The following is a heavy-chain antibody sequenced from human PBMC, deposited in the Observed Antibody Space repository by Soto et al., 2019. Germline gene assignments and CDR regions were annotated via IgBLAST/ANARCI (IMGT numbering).Heavy chain of an antibody. J-gene: IGHJ6*02. CDR1: GYTFTSYD. V-gene: IGHV1-8*01. D-gene: IGHD3-10*01. Sequence: QVQLVQSGAKVKKPGASVKVSCKASGYTFTSYDINWARQATGQGLEWMGWMTPNSGNTGYAQKFQGRVTMTRDTSISTAYMDLSSLRSEDTAVYYCVRGRPGGMDVWGQGTTVTVSS. CDR3: VRGRPGGMDV. CDR2: MTPNSGNT.